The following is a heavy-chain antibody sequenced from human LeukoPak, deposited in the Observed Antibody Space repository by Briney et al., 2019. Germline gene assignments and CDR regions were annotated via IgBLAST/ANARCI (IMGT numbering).Heavy chain of an antibody. D-gene: IGHD6-6*01. CDR2: IYYSGST. CDR3: ARVPSIAARNWYFDL. J-gene: IGHJ2*01. CDR1: GGSISSYY. Sequence: SETLSLTCTVSGGSISSYYWSWIRQPPGKGLEWIGYIYYSGSTNYNPSLKSRVTISVDTSKNQFSLKLSSVTAADTAVYYCARVPSIAARNWYFDLWGRGTLVTVSS. V-gene: IGHV4-59*01.